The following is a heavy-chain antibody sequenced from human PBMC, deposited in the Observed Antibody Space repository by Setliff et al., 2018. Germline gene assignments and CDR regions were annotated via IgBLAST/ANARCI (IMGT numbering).Heavy chain of an antibody. CDR1: GASISTYY. CDR2: LYPTGTS. V-gene: IGHV4-4*08. CDR3: TKWVTGAFDV. Sequence: PSETLSLTCSVSGASISTYYWSWIRQTPGKGLEWIGYLYPTGTSKYNPSLKSRVTISADTSKRQFSLNLISVTAEDTGVYYCTKWVTGAFDVWGQGTRVTVS. D-gene: IGHD1-26*01. J-gene: IGHJ3*01.